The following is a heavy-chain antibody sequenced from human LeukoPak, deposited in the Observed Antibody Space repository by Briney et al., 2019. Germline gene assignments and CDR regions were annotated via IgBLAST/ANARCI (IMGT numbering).Heavy chain of an antibody. CDR2: MNSDGTTT. CDR1: GFTFSDHW. V-gene: IGHV3-74*01. J-gene: IGHJ4*02. D-gene: IGHD6-19*01. CDR3: ARAGWYRFDY. Sequence: GGSLRLSCAASGFTFSDHWMHWVRQVPGKGLLWVARMNSDGTTTNYADSVKGRFSISRDNAENTLFLQMNSLGADDTAVYYCARAGWYRFDYWGQGTLVTVSS.